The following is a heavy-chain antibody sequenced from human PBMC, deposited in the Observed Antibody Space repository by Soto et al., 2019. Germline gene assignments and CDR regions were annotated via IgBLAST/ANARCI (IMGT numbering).Heavy chain of an antibody. D-gene: IGHD3-3*01. CDR3: ARGGVRLRFLEWPPSGWFDP. Sequence: SETLSLTCTVSGGSISSYYWSWIRQPPGKGLEWIGDIYYSGSTNYNPSLKSRVTISVDTSKNQFSLKLSSVTAADTAVYYCARGGVRLRFLEWPPSGWFDPWGQGTLVTVSS. CDR1: GGSISSYY. V-gene: IGHV4-59*12. J-gene: IGHJ5*02. CDR2: IYYSGST.